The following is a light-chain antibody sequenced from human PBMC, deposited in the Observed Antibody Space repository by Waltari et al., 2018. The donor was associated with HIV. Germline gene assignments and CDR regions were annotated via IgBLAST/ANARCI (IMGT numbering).Light chain of an antibody. CDR3: GSSTSSSNMDV. J-gene: IGLJ2*01. V-gene: IGLV2-14*01. CDR1: SSGYGGYKS. Sequence: QSAPTRPASVSGSPGQSITTPCPGISSGYGGYKSVSWYQHHPGKAPKLIIYEVSNRPSGVSNRFSGSKSGNTASLTISGLQAEDEADYYCGSSTSSSNMDVFGGGTKVTVL. CDR2: EVS.